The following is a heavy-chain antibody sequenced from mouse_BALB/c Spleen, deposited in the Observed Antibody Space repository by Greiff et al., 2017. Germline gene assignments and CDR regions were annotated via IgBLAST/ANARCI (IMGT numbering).Heavy chain of an antibody. CDR3: ARSVTTVVGYFDY. CDR2: IDTSDSYT. D-gene: IGHD1-1*01. J-gene: IGHJ2*01. CDR1: GYTFTDYW. V-gene: IGHV1-69*01. Sequence: QVQLKQPGAELVMPGASVKMSCKASGYTFTDYWMHWVKQRPGQGLEWIGAIDTSDSYTSYNQKFKGKATLTVDESSSTAYMQLSSLTSEDSAVYYCARSVTTVVGYFDYWGQGTTLTVSS.